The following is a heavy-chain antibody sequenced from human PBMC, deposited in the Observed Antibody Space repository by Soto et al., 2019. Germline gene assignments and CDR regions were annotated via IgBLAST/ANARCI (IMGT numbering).Heavy chain of an antibody. CDR1: GYAFTSYD. CDR2: MNPNSGNT. D-gene: IGHD4-17*01. Sequence: QVQLVQFGAEVKKPGASVKVSCKASGYAFTSYDINWVRQATGQGLEYLGWMNPNSGNTAYVQKFQGRVTMTWDTSINTAYLELCSLRSEDTAVYFCARGIKYGAYPRWFDPWGQGTLVTVSS. J-gene: IGHJ5*02. CDR3: ARGIKYGAYPRWFDP. V-gene: IGHV1-8*01.